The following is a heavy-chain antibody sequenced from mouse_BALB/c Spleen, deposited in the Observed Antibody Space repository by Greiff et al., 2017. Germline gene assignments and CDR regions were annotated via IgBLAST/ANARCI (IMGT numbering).Heavy chain of an antibody. Sequence: VQLQQSGAELVKPGASVKLSCTASGFNIKDTYMHWVKQRPEQGLEWIGRIDPANGNTKYDPKFQGKATITADTSSNTAYLQLSSLTSEDTAVYYCARRHWGDAMDYWGQGTSVTVSS. CDR2: IDPANGNT. CDR3: ARRHWGDAMDY. CDR1: GFNIKDTY. D-gene: IGHD6-1*01. J-gene: IGHJ4*01. V-gene: IGHV14-3*02.